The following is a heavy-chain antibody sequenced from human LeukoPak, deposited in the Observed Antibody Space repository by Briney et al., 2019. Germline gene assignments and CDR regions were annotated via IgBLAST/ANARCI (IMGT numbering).Heavy chain of an antibody. CDR2: INHSGSA. V-gene: IGHV4-34*01. J-gene: IGHJ6*03. CDR1: GGSFSGYY. CDR3: ARGDYYYMDV. Sequence: PSETLSLTCAVYGGSFSGYYWSWTRLSPGKGLEWIGEINHSGSANYNVSLKSRVTISVDTSKNQFSLKLSSVTAADTAVYYCARGDYYYMDVWGKGTTVTVSS.